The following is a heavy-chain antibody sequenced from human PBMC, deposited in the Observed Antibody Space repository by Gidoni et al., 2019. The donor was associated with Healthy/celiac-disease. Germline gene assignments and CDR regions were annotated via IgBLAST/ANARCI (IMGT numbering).Heavy chain of an antibody. J-gene: IGHJ6*02. CDR3: ASTPYDFWSGYLYGPYYYYGMDV. Sequence: QVQLVESGGGVVQPGRSLRLSCAASGFPFSSYAMHWVRQAPGKGLEWVAVISYDGSNKYYADSVKGRFTISRDNSKNTLYLQMNSLRAEDTAVYYCASTPYDFWSGYLYGPYYYYGMDVWGQGTTVTVSS. V-gene: IGHV3-30-3*01. D-gene: IGHD3-3*01. CDR2: ISYDGSNK. CDR1: GFPFSSYA.